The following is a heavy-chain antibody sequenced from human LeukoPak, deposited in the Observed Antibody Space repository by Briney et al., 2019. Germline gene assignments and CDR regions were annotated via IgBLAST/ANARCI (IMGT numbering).Heavy chain of an antibody. CDR2: IYYSGST. CDR1: GGSLSSGDYY. CDR3: ARDIGGIGYFDY. D-gene: IGHD6-13*01. J-gene: IGHJ4*02. V-gene: IGHV4-30-4*08. Sequence: SETLSLTCTVSGGSLSSGDYYWSRIRQPPGKGLEWIGYIYYSGSTYYNPSLKSRVTISVDTSKNQFSLKLSSVTAADTAVYYCARDIGGIGYFDYWGQGTLVTVSS.